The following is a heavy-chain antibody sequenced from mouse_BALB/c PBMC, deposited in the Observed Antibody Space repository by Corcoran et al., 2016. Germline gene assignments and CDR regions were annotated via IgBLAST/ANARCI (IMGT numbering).Heavy chain of an antibody. CDR1: GYSFTSYY. CDR3: ARGYGNRYFDY. J-gene: IGHJ2*01. Sequence: QVQLQQSGPELVKPGASVKISCKASGYSFTSYYIHWVKQRPGQGLEWIGWIFPGSGNTKYNEKFKGKATLTADTSSSTAYMQLSSLTSEDSAVYFCARGYGNRYFDYWGQGTTLTVSS. CDR2: IFPGSGNT. V-gene: IGHV1-66*01. D-gene: IGHD2-1*01.